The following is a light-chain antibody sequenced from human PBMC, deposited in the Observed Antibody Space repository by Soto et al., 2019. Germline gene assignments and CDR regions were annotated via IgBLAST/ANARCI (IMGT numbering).Light chain of an antibody. CDR2: DAS. CDR3: QQLNSYLIT. V-gene: IGKV3-11*01. Sequence: EIVLTQSPATLCLSPGERATLSCRASQSVSRNLAWYQQKPGQAPRLLIYDASNRATGIPARFSGSGSVTDFTLTISSLEPEDFATYYCQQLNSYLITFGQGTRLEIK. CDR1: QSVSRN. J-gene: IGKJ5*01.